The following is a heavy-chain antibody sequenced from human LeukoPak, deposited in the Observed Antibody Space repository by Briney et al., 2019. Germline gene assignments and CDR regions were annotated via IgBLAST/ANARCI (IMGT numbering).Heavy chain of an antibody. D-gene: IGHD1-26*01. J-gene: IGHJ3*02. CDR3: ARGGSYLSAFNI. V-gene: IGHV3-23*01. CDR2: ISGSDGST. Sequence: GGSLRLSCAVSGFTFSTYGMSWVRQAPGKGLEWVSAISGSDGSTYYADSVKGRFTISRDNSKNTLYLQMNSLRAEDTAVYYCARGGSYLSAFNIWGQGTMVTVSS. CDR1: GFTFSTYG.